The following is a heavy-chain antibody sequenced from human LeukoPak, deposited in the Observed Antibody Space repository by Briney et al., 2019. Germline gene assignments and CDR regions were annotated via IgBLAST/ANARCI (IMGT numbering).Heavy chain of an antibody. Sequence: ASVKVSCKAPGYSFTGYYMHWVRQAPGQGLEWMGWINPNSGGTNYAQKFQGRVTMTRDTSISTAYMELSSLKSDDTAVYYCARDRNSGSSLDIWGQGTMLTVSS. CDR2: INPNSGGT. V-gene: IGHV1-2*02. CDR1: GYSFTGYY. CDR3: ARDRNSGSSLDI. J-gene: IGHJ3*02. D-gene: IGHD6-6*01.